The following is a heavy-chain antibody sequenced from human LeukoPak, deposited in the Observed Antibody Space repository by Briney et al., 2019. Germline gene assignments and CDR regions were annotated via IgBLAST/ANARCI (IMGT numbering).Heavy chain of an antibody. CDR3: ARETRGYSYGSVVDY. J-gene: IGHJ4*02. D-gene: IGHD5-18*01. V-gene: IGHV4-38-2*02. CDR2: IYHSGST. Sequence: SETLSLTCTVSGYSISSGYYLGWIPQPPGKGLEWIGSIYHSGSTYYNPSLKSRVTISVDTSKNQFSLKLSSVTAADTAVYYCARETRGYSYGSVVDYWGQGTLVTVSS. CDR1: GYSISSGYY.